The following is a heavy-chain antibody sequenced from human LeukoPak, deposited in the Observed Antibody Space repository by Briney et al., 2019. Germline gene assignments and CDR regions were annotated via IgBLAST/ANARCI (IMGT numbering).Heavy chain of an antibody. J-gene: IGHJ3*02. Sequence: GGSLRLSCAPSGFTFSSYELNWVRQAPGRGVEWVSSISSRGSTKYYADSLKGRFTICRDNARTSLYLQMNSLRAESTAVYYCHYYSSGLDAFDNWYQGTMVTVSA. V-gene: IGHV3-48*03. CDR1: GFTFSSYE. D-gene: IGHD3-22*01. CDR2: ISSRGSTK. CDR3: HYYSSGLDAFDN.